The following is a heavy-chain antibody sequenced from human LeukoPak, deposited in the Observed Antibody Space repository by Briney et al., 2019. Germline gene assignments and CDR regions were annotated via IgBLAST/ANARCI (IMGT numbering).Heavy chain of an antibody. V-gene: IGHV3-23*01. J-gene: IGHJ4*02. Sequence: QPGGSLRLSCEASGSTFSSYAMNWVRQAPGKGLEWVSAIGSGGGSTDYADSVQGRFTISRGNSKSTLYLQMNSLRAEDTAVYYCAKGFLGGTDQYFDSWGQGTLVTVSS. CDR2: IGSGGGST. CDR3: AKGFLGGTDQYFDS. D-gene: IGHD6-19*01. CDR1: GSTFSSYA.